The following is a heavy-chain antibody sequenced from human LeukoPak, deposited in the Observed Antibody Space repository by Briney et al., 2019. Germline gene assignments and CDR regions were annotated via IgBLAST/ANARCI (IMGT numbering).Heavy chain of an antibody. V-gene: IGHV3-30*04. CDR1: GFTFSSYA. D-gene: IGHD6-6*01. CDR3: ARDRVAARPRWFDP. J-gene: IGHJ5*02. CDR2: ISYDGSNK. Sequence: PAGGPLRLSCAASGFTFSSYAMHWVRQAPGKGLEWVAVISYDGSNKYYADSVKGRFTISRDNSKNTLYLQMNSLRAEDTAVYYCARDRVAARPRWFDPWGQGTLVTVSS.